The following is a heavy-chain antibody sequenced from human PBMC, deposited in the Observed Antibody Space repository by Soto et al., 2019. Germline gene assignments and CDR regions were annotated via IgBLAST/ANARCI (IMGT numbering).Heavy chain of an antibody. CDR3: ARHGSDSGWFFFDP. CDR2: VSYSGST. J-gene: IGHJ5*02. CDR1: GGAIGGYY. Sequence: PSETLSLTCSLSGGAIGGYYWSWIRQPPGKALEWIGYVSYSGSTDYHPSHKSRVSISIDTSRNQFSLKMISVTAADTAVYYCARHGSDSGWFFFDPWGKEALVTAPQ. D-gene: IGHD6-19*01. V-gene: IGHV4-59*08.